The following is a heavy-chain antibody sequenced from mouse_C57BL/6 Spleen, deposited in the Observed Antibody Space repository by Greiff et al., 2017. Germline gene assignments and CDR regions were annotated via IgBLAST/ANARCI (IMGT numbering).Heavy chain of an antibody. Sequence: QVHVKQSGAELVKPGASVKMSCKASGYTFTSYWITWVKQRPGQGLEWIGDIYPGSGSTNYNEKFKSKATLTVDTSSSTAYMQLSSLTSEDSAVYYCARELRLYYYAMDYWGQGTSVTVSS. V-gene: IGHV1-55*01. J-gene: IGHJ4*01. D-gene: IGHD3-2*02. CDR2: IYPGSGST. CDR3: ARELRLYYYAMDY. CDR1: GYTFTSYW.